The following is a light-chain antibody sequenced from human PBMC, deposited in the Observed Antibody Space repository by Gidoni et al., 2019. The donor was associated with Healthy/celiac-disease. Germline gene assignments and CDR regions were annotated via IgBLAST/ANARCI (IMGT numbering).Light chain of an antibody. Sequence: QSALTQPASVSGSPGQSITISCTGTSGDVGGYNYVSWYQQHPGKAPKLMIYDVSSRPSGVSNRFSGSKSGNTASLTISGLQAEDGAYYYCTSYTSSAIVVFGGGTKVTV. CDR1: SGDVGGYNY. CDR3: TSYTSSAIVV. V-gene: IGLV2-14*03. J-gene: IGLJ2*01. CDR2: DVS.